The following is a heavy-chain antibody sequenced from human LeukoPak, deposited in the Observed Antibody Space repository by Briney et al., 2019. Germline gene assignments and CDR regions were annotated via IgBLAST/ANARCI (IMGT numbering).Heavy chain of an antibody. Sequence: SVKVSCKASGGTFSSYTISWLRRAPGQGLEWMGRIIPILGIANYAQKFQGRVTITADKSTSTAYMELSSLRSEDTAVYYCARARRGSGSYSDYWGQGTLVTVSS. J-gene: IGHJ4*02. CDR2: IIPILGIA. V-gene: IGHV1-69*02. D-gene: IGHD3-10*01. CDR1: GGTFSSYT. CDR3: ARARRGSGSYSDY.